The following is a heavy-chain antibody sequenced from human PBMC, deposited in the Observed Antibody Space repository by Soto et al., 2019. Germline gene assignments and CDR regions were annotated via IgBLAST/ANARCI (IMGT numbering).Heavy chain of an antibody. CDR3: ARDIVVVEAPTGAEYYNYYGMDV. Sequence: QVQLVQSGAEVKKPGSSVKVSCKASGDTFSSYAINWVRQGPGQGLEWMGGIIHMFGTANYAEKFQGRVTITADETTSTGYMELKSLRSEDTAVYYCARDIVVVEAPTGAEYYNYYGMDVWGQGTTVTVSS. CDR1: GDTFSSYA. D-gene: IGHD2-15*01. V-gene: IGHV1-69*01. CDR2: IIHMFGTA. J-gene: IGHJ6*02.